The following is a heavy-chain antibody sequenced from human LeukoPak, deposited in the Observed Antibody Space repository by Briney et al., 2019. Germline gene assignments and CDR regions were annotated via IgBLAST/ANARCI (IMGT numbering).Heavy chain of an antibody. CDR1: GFTFSSYW. V-gene: IGHV3-7*01. Sequence: GGSLRLSCAASGFTFSSYWMSWVRQAPGKGLEWVANIKQDGSEKYYVDSVKGRFTISRDNAKNSLYLQMNSLRAEDTAVYYCARDLSGYDFWSGYFGYWGQGTLVTVSS. J-gene: IGHJ4*02. CDR3: ARDLSGYDFWSGYFGY. D-gene: IGHD3-3*01. CDR2: IKQDGSEK.